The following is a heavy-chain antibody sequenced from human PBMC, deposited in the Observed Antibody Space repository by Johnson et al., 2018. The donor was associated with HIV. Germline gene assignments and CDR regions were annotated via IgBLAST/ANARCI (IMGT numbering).Heavy chain of an antibody. J-gene: IGHJ3*02. CDR3: AKDSVYSLTSGTTRKYI. CDR1: GFTFDDYA. CDR2: ISWNSGSI. Sequence: VYLVESGGGLVQPGRSLRLSCAASGFTFDDYAMHWFRQAPGKGLELVSGISWNSGSIGYADSVKGRFTMSRDNSKNSLYLKMKSLRAEDTSLYYCAKDSVYSLTSGTTRKYIWGKGTMVTVSS. V-gene: IGHV3-9*01. D-gene: IGHD1-26*01.